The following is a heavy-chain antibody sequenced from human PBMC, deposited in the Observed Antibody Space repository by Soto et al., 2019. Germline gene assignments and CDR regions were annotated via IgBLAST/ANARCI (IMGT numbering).Heavy chain of an antibody. J-gene: IGHJ4*02. D-gene: IGHD6-19*01. CDR2: ISGSGGST. CDR3: AKKSWPYITVPGTLDY. Sequence: GGSLRLSCAASGFTFSSYAMSWVRQAPGKGLEWVSTISGSGGSTYYADSVKGRFTISRDNSKNTLYLQMNSLRAEDTAVYYCAKKSWPYITVPGTLDYWGQGTLVTVSS. CDR1: GFTFSSYA. V-gene: IGHV3-23*01.